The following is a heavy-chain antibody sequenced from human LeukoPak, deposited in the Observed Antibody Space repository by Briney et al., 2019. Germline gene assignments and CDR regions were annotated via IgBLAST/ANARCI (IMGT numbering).Heavy chain of an antibody. CDR2: IYYSGTT. CDR1: GGSISSFY. CDR3: ARGSSTSTIDY. J-gene: IGHJ4*02. Sequence: SQTLSLTCTVSGGSISSFYWSWIRQHPGKGLEWIGYIYYSGTTNYNPSLKSRVTISVDRSKNQFSLRLSSVTAADTAVYYCARGSSTSTIDYWGQGTLVTVST. V-gene: IGHV4-59*01. D-gene: IGHD2-2*01.